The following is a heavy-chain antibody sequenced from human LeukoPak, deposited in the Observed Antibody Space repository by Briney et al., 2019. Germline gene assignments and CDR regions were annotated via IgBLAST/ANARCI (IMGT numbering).Heavy chain of an antibody. Sequence: TGGSLRLSCAVSRFAFSTYAMTWVRQAPGQGLEYVSTISSNGADTYYADSVKGRFTISRDNSKSTLYLQMTSLRVEDTAVYYCANYRKPQGLDYWGQGTLVTVSS. J-gene: IGHJ4*02. V-gene: IGHV3-23*01. CDR2: ISSNGADT. CDR1: RFAFSTYA. D-gene: IGHD1-14*01. CDR3: ANYRKPQGLDY.